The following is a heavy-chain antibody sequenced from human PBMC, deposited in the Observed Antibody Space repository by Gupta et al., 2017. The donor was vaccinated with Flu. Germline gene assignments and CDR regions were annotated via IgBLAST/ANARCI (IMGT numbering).Heavy chain of an antibody. CDR1: VWSFRGYS. D-gene: IGHD6-19*01. J-gene: IGHJ4*02. Sequence: QVQLQQWGPGLLKPSETLSLTCAVHVWSFRGYSWSWIRQPPGKGLEWIEEIKHSGRTNYNPSRKRRVTISVGTSKNHFARKRSAGTASDTALYYGASRRGWSNKTLFDYWGQGTLDRLL. CDR2: IKHSGRT. V-gene: IGHV4-34*01. CDR3: ASRRGWSNKTLFDY.